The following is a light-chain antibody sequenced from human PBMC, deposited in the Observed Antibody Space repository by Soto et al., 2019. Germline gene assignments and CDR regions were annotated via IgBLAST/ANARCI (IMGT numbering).Light chain of an antibody. J-gene: IGKJ4*01. V-gene: IGKV3-11*01. CDR1: QSVSSY. CDR2: DAS. Sequence: EIVLTQSPATLSLSPGERATLSCRASQSVSSYLAWYQQKPGQAPRLLIYDASNRATGIPARFSGSGSGTDFTLTISSLEPEDFAVYYCQPRSNWPTFGVGTKVEIK. CDR3: QPRSNWPT.